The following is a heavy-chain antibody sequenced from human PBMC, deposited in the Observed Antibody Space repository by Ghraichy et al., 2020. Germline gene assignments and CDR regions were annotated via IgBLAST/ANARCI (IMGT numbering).Heavy chain of an antibody. Sequence: LSLTCAASGFTFSRYGMHWGRQAPGKGLEWVAVTSYDGNNKNYADSVKGRFTISRDNSKNTLYLQMNSLRAEDTAVYSCAKERDSSGYYSFRGDYYGMDVWGQGTTVSVSS. V-gene: IGHV3-30*18. CDR1: GFTFSRYG. CDR3: AKERDSSGYYSFRGDYYGMDV. CDR2: TSYDGNNK. D-gene: IGHD3-22*01. J-gene: IGHJ6*02.